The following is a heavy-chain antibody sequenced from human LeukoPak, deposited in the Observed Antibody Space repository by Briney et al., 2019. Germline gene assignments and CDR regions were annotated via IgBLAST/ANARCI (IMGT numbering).Heavy chain of an antibody. D-gene: IGHD2-21*02. CDR2: ISAYNGNT. V-gene: IGHV1-18*01. CDR3: ATFGRSNCGAGGDCSNFSFDQ. CDR1: GYTFTSYG. J-gene: IGHJ4*02. Sequence: ASVKVSCKASGYTFTSYGISWVRQAPGQGLEWMGWISAYNGNTNYAQKLQGRVTMTTDTSTSTAYMELRSLRSDDTAVYYCATFGRSNCGAGGDCSNFSFDQWGQGTLVTVSS.